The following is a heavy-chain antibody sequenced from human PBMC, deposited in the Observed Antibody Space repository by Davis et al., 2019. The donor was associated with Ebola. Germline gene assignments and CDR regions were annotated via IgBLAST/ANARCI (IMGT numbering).Heavy chain of an antibody. D-gene: IGHD3-22*01. Sequence: GGSLRLSCAASRFTFSSYWMNWVRQAPGKGLEWVSYISSSGSTIYYADPVKGRFTISRDNAKNSLYPQMNSMRAEDTAVYYCAREGESYYDSSGYYWVEYYYGMDVWGQGTTVTVSS. V-gene: IGHV3-48*04. J-gene: IGHJ6*02. CDR3: AREGESYYDSSGYYWVEYYYGMDV. CDR1: RFTFSSYW. CDR2: ISSSGSTI.